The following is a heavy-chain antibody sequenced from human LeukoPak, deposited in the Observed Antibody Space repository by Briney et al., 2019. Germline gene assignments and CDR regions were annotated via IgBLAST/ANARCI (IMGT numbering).Heavy chain of an antibody. CDR2: IKQDGSEK. CDR3: ARDHYYDSSGYSDAFDI. J-gene: IGHJ3*02. V-gene: IGHV3-7*01. D-gene: IGHD3-22*01. Sequence: PGGSLRLSYAASGFNFSSYWMSWVRQAPGKGLEWVANIKQDGSEKYYVDSVKGRFTISRDNAKNSLYLQMNSLRAEDTAVYYCARDHYYDSSGYSDAFDIWGQGTMVTVSS. CDR1: GFNFSSYW.